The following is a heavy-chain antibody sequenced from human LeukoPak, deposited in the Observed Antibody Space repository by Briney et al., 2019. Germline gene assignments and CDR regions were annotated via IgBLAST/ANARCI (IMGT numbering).Heavy chain of an antibody. D-gene: IGHD3-22*01. J-gene: IGHJ4*02. CDR2: ISAYNGNT. CDR3: ARDEHYYDSSGYCDY. Sequence: ASVKVSCKASGYTFTSYGISWVRQAPGQGLEWMGWISAYNGNTNYAQELQGRVTMTTDTSTSTAYMELRSLRSDDTAVYYCARDEHYYDSSGYCDYWGQGTLVTVSS. CDR1: GYTFTSYG. V-gene: IGHV1-18*01.